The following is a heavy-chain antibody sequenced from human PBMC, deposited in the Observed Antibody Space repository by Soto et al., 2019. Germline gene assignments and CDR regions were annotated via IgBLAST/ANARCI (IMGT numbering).Heavy chain of an antibody. D-gene: IGHD3-22*01. CDR2: INHSGST. CDR1: GGSFSGYD. J-gene: IGHJ4*02. V-gene: IGHV4-34*01. Sequence: QVQLQQWGAGLLKPSDTLSLTCAVYGGSFSGYDWSWIRQPPGKGLEWIGEINHSGSTNYNPSLKSRVTISVDTSKNPFSLKLSSVTAADTAVYYCARGGYYDSRGYTNRGHLYYFDYWGQGTLVTVSS. CDR3: ARGGYYDSRGYTNRGHLYYFDY.